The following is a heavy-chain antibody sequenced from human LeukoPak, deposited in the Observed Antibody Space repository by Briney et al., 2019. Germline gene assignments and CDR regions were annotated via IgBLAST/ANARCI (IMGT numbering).Heavy chain of an antibody. CDR1: GFTFSSYT. CDR3: AGDSGYDLLKY. Sequence: GGSLRLSCAASGFTFSSYTMNWVRQAPGKGLEWVSSISSSSSYIYYADSLKGRFTISRDNTKNSLYLQMNSLRADDTAIYYCAGDSGYDLLKYWGQGTLVTVSS. J-gene: IGHJ4*02. CDR2: ISSSSSYI. V-gene: IGHV3-21*01. D-gene: IGHD5-12*01.